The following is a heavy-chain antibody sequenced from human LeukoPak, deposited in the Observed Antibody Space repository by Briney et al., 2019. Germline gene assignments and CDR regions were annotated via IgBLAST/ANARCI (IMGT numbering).Heavy chain of an antibody. D-gene: IGHD4-17*01. CDR2: IYHSGST. J-gene: IGHJ5*02. CDR1: GGSISGSYW. V-gene: IGHV4-4*02. CDR3: ARDYGDYAQPNWFDP. Sequence: SETLSLTCGVSGGSISGSYWWSWVRQPPGKGLEWIGEIYHSGSTNYNPSLKSRVTISMDKSKNQFSLNLSSVTAADTAVYYCARDYGDYAQPNWFDPWGQGTLVTVSS.